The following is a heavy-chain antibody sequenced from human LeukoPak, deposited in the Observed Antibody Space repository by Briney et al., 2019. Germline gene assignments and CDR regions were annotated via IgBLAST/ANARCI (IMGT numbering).Heavy chain of an antibody. J-gene: IGHJ5*02. CDR2: IIPIFGTA. V-gene: IGHV1-69*01. D-gene: IGHD3-22*01. CDR3: ASEHTYYYDSSGYSNWFDP. CDR1: GGTFSSYA. Sequence: ASVKVSCKASGGTFSSYAISWVRQAPGQGLEWMGGIIPIFGTANYAQKFQGRVTITADESTSTAYMELSSLRSEDTAVYYCASEHTYYYDSSGYSNWFDPWGQGTLVTVSS.